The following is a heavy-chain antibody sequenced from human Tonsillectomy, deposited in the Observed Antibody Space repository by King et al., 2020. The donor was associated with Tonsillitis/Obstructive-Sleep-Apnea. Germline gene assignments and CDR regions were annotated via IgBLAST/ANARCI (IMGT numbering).Heavy chain of an antibody. V-gene: IGHV3-15*01. D-gene: IGHD4-17*01. CDR1: GFTLSNAW. J-gene: IGHJ3*02. Sequence: VQLVESGGGLVKPGGSLRLSCAASGFTLSNAWMSWVRQAPGRGVDWVGRIKSISDGGTADYTAPVKGRFTISRDDSKNTLYLQMNSLKTEDAALYYCSASTVSGAFDIWGQGTVVTVSS. CDR2: IKSISDGGTA. CDR3: SASTVSGAFDI.